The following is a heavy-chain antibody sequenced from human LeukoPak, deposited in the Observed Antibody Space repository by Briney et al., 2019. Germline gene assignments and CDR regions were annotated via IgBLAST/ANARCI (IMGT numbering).Heavy chain of an antibody. CDR3: ARGTQGYYDSSGYPDY. D-gene: IGHD3-22*01. CDR2: IYTSGST. CDR1: GGSISSYY. Sequence: SETLSLTCTVSGGSISSYYWSWIRQPAGKGLEWIGRIYTSGSTNYNPSLKSRVTISVDTSKNQFSLKLSSVTAADTAVYYCARGTQGYYDSSGYPDYWGQGTLVTVSS. J-gene: IGHJ4*02. V-gene: IGHV4-4*07.